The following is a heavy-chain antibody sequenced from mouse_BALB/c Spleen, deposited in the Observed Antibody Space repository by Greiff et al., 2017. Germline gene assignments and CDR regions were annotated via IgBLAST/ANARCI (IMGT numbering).Heavy chain of an antibody. D-gene: IGHD3-3*01. CDR3: ARNRGQGFAY. Sequence: VKVEESGPGLVQPSQSLSITCTVSGFSLTSYGVHWVRQSPGKGLEWLGVIWSGGSTDYNAAFISRLSISKDNSKSQVFFKMNSLQANDTAIYYCARNRGQGFAYWGQGTLVTVSA. CDR2: IWSGGST. V-gene: IGHV2-2*02. J-gene: IGHJ3*01. CDR1: GFSLTSYG.